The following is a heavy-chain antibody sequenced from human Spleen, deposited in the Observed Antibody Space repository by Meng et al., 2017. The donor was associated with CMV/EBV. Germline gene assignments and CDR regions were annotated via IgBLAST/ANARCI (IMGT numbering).Heavy chain of an antibody. J-gene: IGHJ4*02. CDR3: VRVESFYDFWTGYYFDY. CDR2: PNGDGSIT. D-gene: IGHD3-3*01. Sequence: FTFSSYCVHCVRQAPGRGLVWVSRPNGDGSITTYADSVKGRFTISRDDAKNTLYLQMNSLKAEDTAVYYCVRVESFYDFWTGYYFDYWGQGALVTVSS. CDR1: FTFSSYC. V-gene: IGHV3-74*01.